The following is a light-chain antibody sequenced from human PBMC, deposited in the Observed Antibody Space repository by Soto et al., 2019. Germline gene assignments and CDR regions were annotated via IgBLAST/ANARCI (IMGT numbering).Light chain of an antibody. Sequence: QSALTQPPSASGSPGQSVTISCTGTLSDVGGQNLVSWYRQDPGKAPKLIIYDVNQRPSGVPDRFSGSKSGSTASLTVSGLQAEDEVNYYCSSYTGTNVIFGGGTKLTVL. CDR2: DVN. V-gene: IGLV2-8*01. CDR1: LSDVGGQNL. CDR3: SSYTGTNVI. J-gene: IGLJ2*01.